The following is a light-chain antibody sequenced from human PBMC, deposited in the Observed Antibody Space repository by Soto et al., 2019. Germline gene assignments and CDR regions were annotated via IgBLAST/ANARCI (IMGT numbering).Light chain of an antibody. J-gene: IGLJ3*02. CDR1: SSNVGGYNY. V-gene: IGLV2-11*01. Sequence: QSVLTQPRSVSGSPGQSVTISCTGTSSNVGGYNYVSWYQQHPGKAPKVMIYDVSKRPSGVPDWFSGTKSGNTASLTISGLQAEDEADYYCCSYAGTYTWVFGGGTKLTVL. CDR3: CSYAGTYTWV. CDR2: DVS.